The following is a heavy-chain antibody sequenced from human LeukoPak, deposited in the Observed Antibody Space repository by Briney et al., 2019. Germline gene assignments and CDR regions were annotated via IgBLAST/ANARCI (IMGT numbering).Heavy chain of an antibody. D-gene: IGHD4-17*01. J-gene: IGHJ4*02. V-gene: IGHV1-69*04. CDR1: GYTFTSYG. CDR3: ARVVGDYHTFDY. CDR2: IIPILGIA. Sequence: SVKVSCKASGYTFTSYGISWVRQAPGQGLEWMGRIIPILGIANYAQKFQGRVTITADKSTSTAYMELSSLRSEDTAVYYCARVVGDYHTFDYWGQGTLVTVSS.